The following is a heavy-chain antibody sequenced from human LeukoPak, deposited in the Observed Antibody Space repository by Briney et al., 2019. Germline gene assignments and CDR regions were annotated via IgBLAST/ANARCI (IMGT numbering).Heavy chain of an antibody. Sequence: GGSLRLSCAASGFTFRDYWMGWVRQAPGKGLEWVANTKPDGSAEYYADSVRGRFTTSRDNANNFLYLQMNSLRAEDTAVYYCARDGGLHTNFDYWGQGTLVTVSS. CDR1: GFTFRDYW. J-gene: IGHJ4*02. D-gene: IGHD2-15*01. V-gene: IGHV3-7*01. CDR2: TKPDGSAE. CDR3: ARDGGLHTNFDY.